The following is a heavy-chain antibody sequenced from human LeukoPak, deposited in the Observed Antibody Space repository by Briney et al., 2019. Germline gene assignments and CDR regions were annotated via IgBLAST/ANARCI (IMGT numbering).Heavy chain of an antibody. CDR2: ISSSSSTI. V-gene: IGHV3-48*01. J-gene: IGHJ5*02. CDR3: ARDYYDSSGRTLGNWFDP. CDR1: GFTFSSYN. D-gene: IGHD3-22*01. Sequence: GGSLRLSCAASGFTFSSYNMNWVRQAPWKGLEWVSYISSSSSTIYYADSVKGRFTISRDNAKNSLYLQMNSLRAEDTAVYYCARDYYDSSGRTLGNWFDPWGQGTLVTVSS.